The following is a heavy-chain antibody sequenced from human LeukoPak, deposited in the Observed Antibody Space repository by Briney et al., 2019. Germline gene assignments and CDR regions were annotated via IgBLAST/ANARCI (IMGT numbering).Heavy chain of an antibody. J-gene: IGHJ6*03. CDR1: GGSFSGYY. CDR2: INHSGST. Sequence: PSETLSLTCAVYGGSFSGYYWSWIRQPPGKGLEWIGEINHSGSTNYNPSLKSRVTISVDTSKNQFSLKLSSVTAADTAVYYCARVLIVVVPAAISGYCYYMDVWGKGTTFPVSS. CDR3: ARVLIVVVPAAISGYCYYMDV. D-gene: IGHD2-2*02. V-gene: IGHV4-34*01.